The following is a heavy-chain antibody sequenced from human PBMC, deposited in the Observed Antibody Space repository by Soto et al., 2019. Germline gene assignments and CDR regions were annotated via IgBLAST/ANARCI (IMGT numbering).Heavy chain of an antibody. CDR1: GFTFTSYA. D-gene: IGHD3-3*01. Sequence: HLGGSLRLSCAASGFTFTSYAMHWVRQAPGKGLEWVAVISNDGSNYYYADSVRGRFTISRDNTKNTLFLQMSSLRGEDSGVYYCARGTTLAIFDYGMDVWGQGTTVTVSS. J-gene: IGHJ6*02. CDR3: ARGTTLAIFDYGMDV. V-gene: IGHV3-30-3*01. CDR2: ISNDGSNY.